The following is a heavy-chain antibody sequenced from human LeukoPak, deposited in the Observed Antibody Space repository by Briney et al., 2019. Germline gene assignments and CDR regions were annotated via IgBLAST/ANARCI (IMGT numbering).Heavy chain of an antibody. D-gene: IGHD1-26*01. CDR2: LYYSGSA. CDR1: GGSISSYY. CDR3: ARKGSGTYSPFDY. J-gene: IGHJ4*02. Sequence: SSETLSLTCTLSGGSISSYYWSWIRQPPGKRLEWIGYLYYSGSAKYNPSLKSRVTISVDTSENHFSLKLSSVTAADTAVYYCARKGSGTYSPFDYWGPGTLVTVSS. V-gene: IGHV4-59*01.